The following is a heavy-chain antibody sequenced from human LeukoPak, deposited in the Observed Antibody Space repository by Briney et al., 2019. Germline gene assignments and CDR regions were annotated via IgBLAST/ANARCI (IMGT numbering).Heavy chain of an antibody. Sequence: SETLSLTCTVSGGSISSGGYYWGWIRQHPGKGLEWIGYIYYSGSTYYNPSLKSRVTISVDTSKNQFSLKLSSVTAADTAAYYCATPGYCSGGSCPFDYWGQGTLVTVSS. D-gene: IGHD2-15*01. J-gene: IGHJ4*02. CDR2: IYYSGST. CDR1: GGSISSGGYY. CDR3: ATPGYCSGGSCPFDY. V-gene: IGHV4-31*03.